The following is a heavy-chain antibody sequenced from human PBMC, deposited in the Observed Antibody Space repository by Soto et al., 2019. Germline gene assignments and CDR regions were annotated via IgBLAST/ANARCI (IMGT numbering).Heavy chain of an antibody. CDR3: ARDVYDIVVVPAAISDYYYMDV. J-gene: IGHJ6*03. V-gene: IGHV1-18*01. D-gene: IGHD2-2*01. CDR2: ISAYNGNT. CDR1: GYTFASYG. Sequence: GASVKVSCKASGYTFASYGSRWVRQAPGQGLEWMGWISAYNGNTNYAQKLQGRVTMTTDTSTSTAYMELRSLRSDDTAVYYCARDVYDIVVVPAAISDYYYMDVWGKGTTLTVSS.